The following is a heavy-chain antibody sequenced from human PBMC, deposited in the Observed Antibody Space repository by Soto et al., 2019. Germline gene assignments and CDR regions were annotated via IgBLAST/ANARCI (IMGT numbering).Heavy chain of an antibody. CDR2: IKSKTDGGPT. CDR1: GFTCSNAW. D-gene: IGHD3-22*01. J-gene: IGHJ3*02. Sequence: GGSRRLSCAASGFTCSNAWMSWVRQAPGKGLEWVGRIKSKTDGGPTDYAAPVKGRFPISRDDSKNTLHLQMNCLKTEDTAVYYCYYDSSGYYYLAFDIWGQGTMVTVSS. CDR3: YYDSSGYYYLAFDI. V-gene: IGHV3-15*01.